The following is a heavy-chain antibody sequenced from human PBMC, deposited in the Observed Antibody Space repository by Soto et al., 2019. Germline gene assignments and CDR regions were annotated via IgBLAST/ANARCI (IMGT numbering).Heavy chain of an antibody. CDR1: GGSISISNW. CDR2: IYHSGST. CDR3: ARGHIVVVVAATINWFDP. Sequence: PSETLSLTCAVSGGSISISNWWSWVRQPPGKGLEWIGEIYHSGSTNYNPSLKSRVTISVDKSKNQFSLKLSSVTAADTAVYYCARGHIVVVVAATINWFDPWGQGTLVTVSS. J-gene: IGHJ5*02. D-gene: IGHD2-15*01. V-gene: IGHV4-4*02.